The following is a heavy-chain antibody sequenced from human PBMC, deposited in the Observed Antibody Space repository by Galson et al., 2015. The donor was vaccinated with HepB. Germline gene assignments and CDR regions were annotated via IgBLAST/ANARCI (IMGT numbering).Heavy chain of an antibody. J-gene: IGHJ3*02. CDR3: AREVRYAFEM. D-gene: IGHD3-10*01. Sequence: SVKVSCKASGYTFTSNGISWVRQAPGQGLEWMGWISANSGNTNYAQKFQDRVTMTTATSTSTAYMELRSLTSDDTAVYYCAREVRYAFEMWGQGTTVTVSS. V-gene: IGHV1-18*01. CDR1: GYTFTSNG. CDR2: ISANSGNT.